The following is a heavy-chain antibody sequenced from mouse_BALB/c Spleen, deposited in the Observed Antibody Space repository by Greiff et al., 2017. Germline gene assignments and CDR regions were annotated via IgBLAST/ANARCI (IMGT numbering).Heavy chain of an antibody. Sequence: VQLQQSGPELVKPGASVKMSCKASGYTFTSYVMHWVKQKPGQGLEWIGYINPYNDGTKYNEKFKGKATLTSDKSSSTAYMELSSLTSEDSAVYYCAREGGYYGSSYEAYWGQGTLVTVSA. CDR2: INPYNDGT. D-gene: IGHD1-1*01. J-gene: IGHJ3*01. CDR3: AREGGYYGSSYEAY. V-gene: IGHV1-14*01. CDR1: GYTFTSYV.